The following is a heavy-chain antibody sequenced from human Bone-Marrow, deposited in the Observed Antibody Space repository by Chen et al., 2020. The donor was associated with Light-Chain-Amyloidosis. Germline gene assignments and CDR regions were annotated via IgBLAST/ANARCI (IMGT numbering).Heavy chain of an antibody. CDR3: ARRRDGYNFDY. CDR2: IYPDDSDA. D-gene: IGHD5-12*01. J-gene: IGHJ4*02. CDR1: GYPFPNYW. V-gene: IGHV5-51*01. Sequence: EVQLEQSGPEVKKPGESLQISCKGPGYPFPNYWIGWVRQMPGKGLEWMGVIYPDDSDARYSPSFEGQVTISADKSITTAYLQWRSLKASDTAMYYCARRRDGYNFDYWGQGTLVTVSS.